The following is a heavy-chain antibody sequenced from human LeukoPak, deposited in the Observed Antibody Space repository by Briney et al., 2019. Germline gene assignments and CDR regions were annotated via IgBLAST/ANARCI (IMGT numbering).Heavy chain of an antibody. D-gene: IGHD3-22*01. V-gene: IGHV4-39*02. J-gene: IGHJ4*02. CDR2: IYYSGST. CDR3: ARDFAYYDSSGYPDRADY. Sequence: PSETLSLTCTVSGGSISSSSHYWGWIRQPPGKGLEWIGSIYYSGSTYYNPSLKSRVTISVDTSKNQFSLKLSSVTAADTAVYYCARDFAYYDSSGYPDRADYWGQGTLVTVSS. CDR1: GGSISSSSHY.